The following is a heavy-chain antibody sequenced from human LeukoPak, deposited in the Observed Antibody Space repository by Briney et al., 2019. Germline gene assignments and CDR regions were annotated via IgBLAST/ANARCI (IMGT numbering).Heavy chain of an antibody. CDR3: AKGAAAGLVDWFDP. J-gene: IGHJ5*02. Sequence: GGSLRLSCAASGFIFSNYALMWVRQAPGKGLEWVSSITGRGDETFYADSVKGRFSLSRDNSKNMLYLQMYSLGAEDTAIYYCAKGAAAGLVDWFDPWGQGTLVTVSP. V-gene: IGHV3-23*01. CDR2: ITGRGDET. CDR1: GFIFSNYA. D-gene: IGHD6-13*01.